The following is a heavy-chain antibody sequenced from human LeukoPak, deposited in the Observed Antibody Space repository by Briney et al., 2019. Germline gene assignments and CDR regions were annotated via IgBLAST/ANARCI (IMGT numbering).Heavy chain of an antibody. D-gene: IGHD3-10*01. CDR2: INPHSGGK. V-gene: IGHV1-2*02. CDR1: GHTFTDYC. J-gene: IGHJ4*02. CDR3: ARDDGSRSGAIDY. Sequence: ASVKVSCKVSGHTFTDYCILWVRQAPGQGLEWMGWINPHSGGKNYAQKSQDGVTMTRDTSINTAFMELSRLTSDDTAVYYCARDDGSRSGAIDYWGQGTLVTVSS.